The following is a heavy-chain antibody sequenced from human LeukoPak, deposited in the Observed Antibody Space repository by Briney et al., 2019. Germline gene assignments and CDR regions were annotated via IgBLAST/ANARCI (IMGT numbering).Heavy chain of an antibody. Sequence: GGSLRLSCAASGFSFSGAGMHWVRQASGKGLEWVGRIRSKANSYATAYAASVKGRFTISRDDSKNTAYLQMNSLKTEDTAIYYCTRLGGCGGSCGYWGQGTLVTVSS. CDR1: GFSFSGAG. D-gene: IGHD2-21*01. J-gene: IGHJ4*02. CDR3: TRLGGCGGSCGY. CDR2: IRSKANSYAT. V-gene: IGHV3-73*01.